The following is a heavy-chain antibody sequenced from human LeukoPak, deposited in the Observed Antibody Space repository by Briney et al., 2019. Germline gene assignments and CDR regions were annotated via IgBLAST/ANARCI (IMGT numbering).Heavy chain of an antibody. V-gene: IGHV3-23*01. D-gene: IGHD3-10*01. CDR2: ISGSGGST. Sequence: PGGTLRLSCAASGFTFSSYGMSWVRHAPGKRLEWVSAISGSGGSTYYADSVKGRFTISRDNSKNTLYLQMNSLRAEDTAVYYCAKDSGNYYMDVWGKGTTVTISS. J-gene: IGHJ6*03. CDR3: AKDSGNYYMDV. CDR1: GFTFSSYG.